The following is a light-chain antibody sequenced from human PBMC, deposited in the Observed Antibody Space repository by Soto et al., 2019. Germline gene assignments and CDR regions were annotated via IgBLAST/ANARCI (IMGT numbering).Light chain of an antibody. Sequence: EIVITQSPATLSVSPGERATLSCRASQSVSSNLAWYQQKPGQAPRLLIYGASTRAAGIPARFGGSGSGTEFTLTISSLQSEDFAVYYCQQYNNWPPWTFGQGTTV. CDR3: QQYNNWPPWT. J-gene: IGKJ1*01. CDR2: GAS. CDR1: QSVSSN. V-gene: IGKV3-15*01.